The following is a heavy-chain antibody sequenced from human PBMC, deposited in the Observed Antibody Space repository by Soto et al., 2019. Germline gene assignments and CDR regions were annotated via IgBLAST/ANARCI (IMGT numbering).Heavy chain of an antibody. CDR2: IWYDGSNK. J-gene: IGHJ4*02. CDR3: ARDYDSSGYPRYYFAY. V-gene: IGHV3-33*01. Sequence: QVQLVESGGGVVQPGRSLRLSCAASGFTFSSYGMHWVRQAPGKGLEWVAVIWYDGSNKYYADSVKGRFTISRDNSKNTLYLQMHSLRAEDTAVDYCARDYDSSGYPRYYFAYWGQGTLVTVSS. D-gene: IGHD3-22*01. CDR1: GFTFSSYG.